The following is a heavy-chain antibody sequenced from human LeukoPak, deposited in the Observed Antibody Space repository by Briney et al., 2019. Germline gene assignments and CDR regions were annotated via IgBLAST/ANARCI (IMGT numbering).Heavy chain of an antibody. D-gene: IGHD3-16*01. CDR3: AARCDYVWGTCRFDY. CDR1: GFTFTSYA. CDR2: ISYDGSNK. Sequence: GGSLRLSCAASGFTFTSYAMHWVRQAPGKGLEWVAVISYDGSNKYYADSVKGRFTFSRDNSKSILYLQMNSLRAEDTAVYYCAARCDYVWGTCRFDYWGQGTLVIVSS. V-gene: IGHV3-30*04. J-gene: IGHJ4*02.